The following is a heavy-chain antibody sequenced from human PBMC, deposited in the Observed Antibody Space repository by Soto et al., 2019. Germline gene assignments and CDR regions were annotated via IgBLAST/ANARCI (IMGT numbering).Heavy chain of an antibody. J-gene: IGHJ4*02. CDR2: IKSKTDGGTT. D-gene: IGHD3-10*01. Sequence: SLRLSCAASGFTFSNAWMSWVRQAPGKGLEWVGRIKSKTDGGTTDYAAPVKGRFTISRDDSKNTLYLQMNSLKTEDTAVYYCTTEPRGYYFDYWGQGTLVTVSS. CDR3: TTEPRGYYFDY. CDR1: GFTFSNAW. V-gene: IGHV3-15*01.